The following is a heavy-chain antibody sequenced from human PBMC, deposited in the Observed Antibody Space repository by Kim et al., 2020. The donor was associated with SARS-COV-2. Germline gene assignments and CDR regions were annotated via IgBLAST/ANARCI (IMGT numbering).Heavy chain of an antibody. D-gene: IGHD6-6*01. Sequence: NPSLKRRVTGSVDTSKNQFSLKLSSVTAADTAVYYCARTIAGRPEVFDIWGQGTMVTVSS. CDR3: ARTIAGRPEVFDI. V-gene: IGHV4-39*01. J-gene: IGHJ3*02.